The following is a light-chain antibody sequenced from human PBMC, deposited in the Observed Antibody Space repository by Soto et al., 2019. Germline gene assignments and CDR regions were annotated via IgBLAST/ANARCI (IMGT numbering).Light chain of an antibody. V-gene: IGKV1-33*01. J-gene: IGKJ5*01. CDR2: DAS. CDR3: QQYNSYPIT. Sequence: DIQVTQSPSSLSASVGDRVTITCQASQDISNYLNWYQQKPGKAPKLLIYDASNLETGVPSRFSGSGSGTEFTLTISSLQPDDFATYYCQQYNSYPITFGQGTRLEIK. CDR1: QDISNY.